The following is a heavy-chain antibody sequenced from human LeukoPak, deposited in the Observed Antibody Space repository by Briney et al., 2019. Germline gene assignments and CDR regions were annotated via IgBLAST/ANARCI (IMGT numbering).Heavy chain of an antibody. CDR2: IKQDGSEK. D-gene: IGHD6-19*01. CDR3: ARDYNGIAVAGTWDY. J-gene: IGHJ4*02. V-gene: IGHV3-7*01. CDR1: GFTFSSYA. Sequence: GGSLRLSCAASGFTFSSYAMSWVRQAPGKGLEWVANIKQDGSEKYYVDSVKGRFTISRDNAKNSLYLQMNSLRAEDTAVYYCARDYNGIAVAGTWDYWGQGTLVTVSS.